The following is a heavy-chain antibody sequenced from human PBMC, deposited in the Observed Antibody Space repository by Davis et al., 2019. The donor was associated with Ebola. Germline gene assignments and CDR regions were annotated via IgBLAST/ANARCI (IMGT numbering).Heavy chain of an antibody. V-gene: IGHV4-59*01. D-gene: IGHD2-21*01. CDR3: ARTFSYPGAMDV. Sequence: SETLSLTCTVSGGSISSYYWSWIRQPPGKGLEWIGYIYYSGSTNYNPSLKSRVTISVDTSKNQFSLKVTSVTAADTAVYYCARTFSYPGAMDVWGQGTTVTVSS. CDR2: IYYSGST. J-gene: IGHJ6*02. CDR1: GGSISSYY.